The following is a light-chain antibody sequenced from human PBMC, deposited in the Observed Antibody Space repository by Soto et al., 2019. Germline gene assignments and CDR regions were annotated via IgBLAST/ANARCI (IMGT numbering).Light chain of an antibody. Sequence: IVMTQSPATLSVSPGERATLSCRASQSVSSYLAWYQQKPGQGPRLVIYDASSRATGIPARFSGSGSGTEFTLTISSLQSEDFAVYDCQQDSYWPPLTFGGGTKVELK. V-gene: IGKV3-15*01. CDR3: QQDSYWPPLT. CDR2: DAS. CDR1: QSVSSY. J-gene: IGKJ4*01.